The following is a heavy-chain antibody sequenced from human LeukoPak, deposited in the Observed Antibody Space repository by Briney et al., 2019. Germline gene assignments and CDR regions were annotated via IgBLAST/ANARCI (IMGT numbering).Heavy chain of an antibody. V-gene: IGHV3-7*01. Sequence: GGSLRLSCTASGFTFSSYWMSWVRQAPGERLERVANIKSDGGETYYMDSVKGRFTISRDNAKNSLYLQMNSLRAEDTAVYYCARDMGWQQFDCWGQGTLVTVSS. CDR3: ARDMGWQQFDC. CDR1: GFTFSSYW. J-gene: IGHJ4*02. D-gene: IGHD5-24*01. CDR2: IKSDGGET.